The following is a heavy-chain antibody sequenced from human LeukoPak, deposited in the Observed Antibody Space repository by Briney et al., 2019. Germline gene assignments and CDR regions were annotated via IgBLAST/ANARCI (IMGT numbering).Heavy chain of an antibody. J-gene: IGHJ4*02. CDR3: ARALGRPRDY. D-gene: IGHD7-27*01. Sequence: PSETLSLTCAFYFGSFSGYYWSWIRQPPGKGLEWIGEINHSGSTNYNPSLNSRVTISVDTSKNQFSLKLSSVTAADTAVYYCARALGRPRDYWGQGTLVTVSS. V-gene: IGHV4-34*01. CDR1: FGSFSGYY. CDR2: INHSGST.